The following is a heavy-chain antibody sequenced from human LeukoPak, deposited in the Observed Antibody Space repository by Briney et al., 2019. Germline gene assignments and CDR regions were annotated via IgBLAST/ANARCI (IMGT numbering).Heavy chain of an antibody. J-gene: IGHJ5*02. CDR3: LRPSMTVSQGT. Sequence: GGSLRLSCAAFGFTLSDSPIHWVRQASGKGLEWVARSKSKIYNHATAYAESVKGRFTISRDDSNNTAYLQMNSLKIEDTAVYYCLRPSMTVSQGTWGQGTLVTVSS. CDR1: GFTLSDSP. V-gene: IGHV3-73*01. CDR2: SKSKIYNHAT. D-gene: IGHD4-11*01.